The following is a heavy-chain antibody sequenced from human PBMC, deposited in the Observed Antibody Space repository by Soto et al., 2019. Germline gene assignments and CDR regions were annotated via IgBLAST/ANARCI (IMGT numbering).Heavy chain of an antibody. J-gene: IGHJ6*02. Sequence: SETLSLTCTVSGGSISSYYWSWIRQPPGKGLEWIGYIYYSGSTNYNPSLKSRVTISVDTSKNQFSLKLSSVTAADTAVYYCARDLRDSSGYPYYYYYGMDVWGQGTTVTVSS. CDR2: IYYSGST. CDR1: GGSISSYY. D-gene: IGHD3-22*01. CDR3: ARDLRDSSGYPYYYYYGMDV. V-gene: IGHV4-59*01.